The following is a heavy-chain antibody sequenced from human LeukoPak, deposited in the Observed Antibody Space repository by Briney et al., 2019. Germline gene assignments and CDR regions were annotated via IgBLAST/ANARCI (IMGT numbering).Heavy chain of an antibody. CDR1: GGSISSDTYS. J-gene: IGHJ5*02. V-gene: IGHV4-61*02. Sequence: PSQTLSLTCTVSGGSISSDTYSWSWVRQPAGKGLEWIGRIYTSGSTNYNPSLKSRVTISVDTSKNQFPLKLNSVTAADTAFYYCARAGGLGTYYPNWFDPWGQGTLVTVSS. CDR2: IYTSGST. D-gene: IGHD3-10*01. CDR3: ARAGGLGTYYPNWFDP.